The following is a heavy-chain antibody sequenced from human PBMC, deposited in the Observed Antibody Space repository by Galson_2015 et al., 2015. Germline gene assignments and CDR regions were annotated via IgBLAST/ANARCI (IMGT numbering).Heavy chain of an antibody. CDR3: AKEGGSGSNWNDGLDY. CDR2: ISYDGSSE. J-gene: IGHJ4*02. CDR1: GFTFSNYA. V-gene: IGHV3-30-3*01. D-gene: IGHD1-1*01. Sequence: SLRLSCAASGFTFSNYAMHWVRQAPGKGVEWVTLISYDGSSEYYADSVKGRFTISRDNSKNTLYLQMNSLRAEDTAVYYCAKEGGSGSNWNDGLDYWGQGTLVTVSS.